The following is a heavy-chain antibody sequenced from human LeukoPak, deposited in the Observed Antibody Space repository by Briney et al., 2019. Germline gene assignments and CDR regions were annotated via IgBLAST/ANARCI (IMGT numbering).Heavy chain of an antibody. J-gene: IGHJ4*02. D-gene: IGHD5-18*01. CDR2: ISGSGGRT. CDR1: GCTFSSYA. V-gene: IGHV3-23*01. Sequence: GGALRLSCAASGCTFSSYAMSWVGQAPGKGLEGVSAISGSGGRTYYADSAKGRFTISRDNSKNPLYLQMNSLRAEDTAVYYCAKGNSYGPPFDYWGQGTLVTVSS. CDR3: AKGNSYGPPFDY.